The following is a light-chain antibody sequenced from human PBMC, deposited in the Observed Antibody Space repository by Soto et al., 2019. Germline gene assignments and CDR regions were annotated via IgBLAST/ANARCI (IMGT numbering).Light chain of an antibody. Sequence: EIVVTQSPGTLSLSPGERATLSCRASQSVSSSYLAWYQQKPGQAPRLLIYGASSRATGIPDRFSGSGSGTDFTLTISRLEPEDFAVYYCQQYCGSPRITFGPGTIVDIK. CDR3: QQYCGSPRIT. J-gene: IGKJ3*01. CDR2: GAS. V-gene: IGKV3-20*01. CDR1: QSVSSSY.